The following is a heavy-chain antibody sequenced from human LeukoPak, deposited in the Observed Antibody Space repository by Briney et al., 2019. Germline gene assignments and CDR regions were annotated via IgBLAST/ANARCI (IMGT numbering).Heavy chain of an antibody. V-gene: IGHV4-59*01. J-gene: IGHJ4*02. CDR3: ARSKLKWLPPGY. CDR1: GDSISSYY. CDR2: IYYSGST. Sequence: SETLSLTCTVSGDSISSYYWSWIRQPPGKGLEWIGYIYYSGSTNYNPSLKSRVTISVDTSKNQFSLKLSSVTAADTAVYYCARSKLKWLPPGYRGQGTLVTVSS. D-gene: IGHD5-24*01.